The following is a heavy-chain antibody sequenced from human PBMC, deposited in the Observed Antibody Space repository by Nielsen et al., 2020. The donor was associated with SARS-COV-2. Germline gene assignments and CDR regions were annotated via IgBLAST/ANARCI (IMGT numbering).Heavy chain of an antibody. J-gene: IGHJ3*02. Sequence: SETLSLTCAVSGGSISSGGYSWSWIRQPPGKGLEWIGYIYHSGSTYYNPSLKSRVTISVDTSKNQFSLKLSSVTAADTAVYYCAREVVPAAIGAFDIWGQGTMVTVSS. D-gene: IGHD2-2*02. CDR2: IYHSGST. V-gene: IGHV4-30-2*05. CDR3: AREVVPAAIGAFDI. CDR1: GGSISSGGYS.